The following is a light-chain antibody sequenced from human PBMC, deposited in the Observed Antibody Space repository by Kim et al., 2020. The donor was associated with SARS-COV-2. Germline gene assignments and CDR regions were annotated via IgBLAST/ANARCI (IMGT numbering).Light chain of an antibody. CDR2: RDS. Sequence: SYELTQPPSVSVSPGQTARITCSGDALPDQYAHWYQQKPGQAPTLVIYRDSKRPSRIPERFSGSSSGTTVTLTISGVQAEDEADYYCHSPDKNGTYWVFGGGTKLSVL. J-gene: IGLJ3*02. CDR1: ALPDQY. V-gene: IGLV3-25*03. CDR3: HSPDKNGTYWV.